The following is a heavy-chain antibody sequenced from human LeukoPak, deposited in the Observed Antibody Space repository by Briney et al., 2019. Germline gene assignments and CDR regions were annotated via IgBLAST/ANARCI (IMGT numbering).Heavy chain of an antibody. D-gene: IGHD1-26*01. Sequence: GGSLRLSCAASGFTFDDYAMHWVRQAPGKGLEWVSGISWNSGSIGYADSVKGRFTISRDNAKNSLYLQMNSLRAEDMALYYCAKDIRWELLHAFDIWGQGTMVTVYS. CDR1: GFTFDDYA. CDR2: ISWNSGSI. J-gene: IGHJ3*02. CDR3: AKDIRWELLHAFDI. V-gene: IGHV3-9*03.